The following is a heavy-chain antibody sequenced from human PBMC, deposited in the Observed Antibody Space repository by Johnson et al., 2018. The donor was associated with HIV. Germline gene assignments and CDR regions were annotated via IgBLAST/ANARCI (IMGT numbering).Heavy chain of an antibody. CDR2: ISYDGSNK. J-gene: IGHJ3*02. CDR1: GFTFSSYA. D-gene: IGHD4-17*01. Sequence: QVQRVESGGGVVQPGRSLRLSCAASGFTFSSYAMHWVRQAPGKGLEWVAVISYDGSNKYYADSVKGRFTISRDNSKNTLYLQMNSLRAEDTAVYYCARSRDYGPARSAFDIWGQGTMVTVSS. CDR3: ARSRDYGPARSAFDI. V-gene: IGHV3-30*04.